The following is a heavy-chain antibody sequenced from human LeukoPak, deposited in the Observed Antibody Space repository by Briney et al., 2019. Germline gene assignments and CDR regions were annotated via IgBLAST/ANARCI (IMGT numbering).Heavy chain of an antibody. Sequence: PSETLSLTCAVYGGSFSGYYWSWIRQPPGKGLEWIGYIYYSGSTYYNPSLKSRVTISVDTSKNQFSLKLSSVTAADTAVYYCARVGEYSYGFPLRRVYNWFDPWGQGTLVTVSS. D-gene: IGHD5-18*01. V-gene: IGHV4-34*09. CDR3: ARVGEYSYGFPLRRVYNWFDP. J-gene: IGHJ5*02. CDR1: GGSFSGYY. CDR2: IYYSGST.